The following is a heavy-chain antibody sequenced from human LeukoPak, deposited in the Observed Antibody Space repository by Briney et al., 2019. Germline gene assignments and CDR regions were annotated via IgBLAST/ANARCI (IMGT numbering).Heavy chain of an antibody. CDR3: ARDRGYYDFWSGYYLRPYYYGMDV. D-gene: IGHD3-3*01. J-gene: IGHJ6*02. CDR2: ISYDGSNK. V-gene: IGHV3-30*04. Sequence: PGGSLRLSCAASGFTFSSYAMHWVRQAPGKGLEWVAVISYDGSNKYYADSVKGRFTISRDNSKNTLYLQMNSLRAEDTAVYYCARDRGYYDFWSGYYLRPYYYGMDVWGQGTTVTVSS. CDR1: GFTFSSYA.